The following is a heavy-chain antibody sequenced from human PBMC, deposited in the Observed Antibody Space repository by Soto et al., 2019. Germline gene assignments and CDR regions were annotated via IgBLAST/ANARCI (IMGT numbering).Heavy chain of an antibody. Sequence: GESLKISCAASGFTFSSYAMSWVRQAPGKGLEWVSAISGSGGSTYYADSVKGRFTISRDNSKNTLYLQMNSLRAEDTAVYYCAKDFRGRIVVVPWFDPWGQGTLVTVSS. J-gene: IGHJ5*02. CDR2: ISGSGGST. CDR3: AKDFRGRIVVVPWFDP. CDR1: GFTFSSYA. V-gene: IGHV3-23*01. D-gene: IGHD3-22*01.